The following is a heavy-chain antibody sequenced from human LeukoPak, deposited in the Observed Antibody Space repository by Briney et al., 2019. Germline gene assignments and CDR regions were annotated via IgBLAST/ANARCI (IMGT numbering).Heavy chain of an antibody. CDR3: ARGYYDFWSGYYSF. Sequence: PGGSLRLSCAASGFTFSSYAMSWVRQAPGKGLEWVSAISGSGGSTYYADSVKGRFTISRDNSKNTLYLQMNSLRAEDTAVYYCARGYYDFWSGYYSFWGQGTLVTVSS. CDR2: ISGSGGST. V-gene: IGHV3-23*01. J-gene: IGHJ4*02. CDR1: GFTFSSYA. D-gene: IGHD3-3*01.